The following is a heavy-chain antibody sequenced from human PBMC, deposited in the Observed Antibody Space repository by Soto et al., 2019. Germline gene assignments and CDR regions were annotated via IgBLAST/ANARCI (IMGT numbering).Heavy chain of an antibody. J-gene: IGHJ4*02. CDR3: AKAATTYCGGDCYSDY. CDR2: ISGSGGST. V-gene: IGHV3-23*01. CDR1: GFTFSSYA. Sequence: GVSLRLSCAASGFTFSSYAMSWVRQAPGKGLEWVSAISGSGGSTYYADSVKGRFTISRDNSKNTLYLQMNSLRAEDTAVYYCAKAATTYCGGDCYSDYWGQGTLVTVSS. D-gene: IGHD2-21*02.